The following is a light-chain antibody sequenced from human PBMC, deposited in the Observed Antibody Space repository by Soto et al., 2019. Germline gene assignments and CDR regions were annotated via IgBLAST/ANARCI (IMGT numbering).Light chain of an antibody. CDR3: HQYNGWPRT. V-gene: IGKV3-20*01. CDR2: GAS. CDR1: QSVSSSY. Sequence: EIDLTQSPGTLSLSPGERATLPCRASQSVSSSYLAWYQQKRGQAPRLLVYGASSRATGIPDRFSGSGSGTDFTLTISSLEPEDFAVYYCHQYNGWPRTFGQGTKVDIK. J-gene: IGKJ1*01.